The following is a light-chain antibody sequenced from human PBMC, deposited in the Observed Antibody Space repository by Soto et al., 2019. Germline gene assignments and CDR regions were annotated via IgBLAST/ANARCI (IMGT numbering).Light chain of an antibody. CDR2: ATS. CDR3: QQYGDWPLT. Sequence: EIVLTQSPATLSVSPGEIATLSCRASQSVGNNFAWYQQKPGQAPRLLIFATSTRATGVPARFSGSGSGTEFTLTISSLQSEDFAVYYCQQYGDWPLTFGGGAKVEIE. CDR1: QSVGNN. V-gene: IGKV3-15*01. J-gene: IGKJ4*01.